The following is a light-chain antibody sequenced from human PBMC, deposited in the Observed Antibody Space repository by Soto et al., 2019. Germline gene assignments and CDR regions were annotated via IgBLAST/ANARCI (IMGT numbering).Light chain of an antibody. CDR2: DVS. J-gene: IGKJ2*01. V-gene: IGKV1-13*02. CDR3: QQYYSYLPYT. Sequence: AIQLTQSPSSLSASLGDRVTITCRSSQGITSAIAWYRQRPGMAPELLIYDVSTLASGVTSRFSGSGSGTDFTLTISALQPEDFATYYCQQYYSYLPYTFGQGTKLEIK. CDR1: QGITSA.